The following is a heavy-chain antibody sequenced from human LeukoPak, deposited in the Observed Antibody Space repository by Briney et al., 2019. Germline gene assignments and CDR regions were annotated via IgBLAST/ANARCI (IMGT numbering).Heavy chain of an antibody. V-gene: IGHV3-48*03. CDR3: ARPYDILTGSVPGY. Sequence: PGRSLRLSCAASGFTFSSYEMNWVRQAPGKGLEWISYISSSASSIHYADSVKGRFTISRDNAKSSLYLQMNSLRAEDTAVYYCARPYDILTGSVPGYWGQGTLVTVSS. CDR1: GFTFSSYE. D-gene: IGHD3-9*01. J-gene: IGHJ4*02. CDR2: ISSSASSI.